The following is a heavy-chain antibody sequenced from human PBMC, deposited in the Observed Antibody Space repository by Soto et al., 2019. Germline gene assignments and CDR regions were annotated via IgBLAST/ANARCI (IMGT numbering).Heavy chain of an antibody. D-gene: IGHD4-4*01. CDR3: AREPRPYSNYVSNYYYYYGMDV. CDR1: GFTFDDYA. J-gene: IGHJ6*01. CDR2: ISWKSDNI. V-gene: IGHV3-9*01. Sequence: EVQLVESGGGLVQPGRSLRLSCAASGFTFDDYAMHWVRQAPGKALEWVSGISWKSDNIGYADSVKGRFTISRDNAKRSLYLKMSGLRAEDTALYYCAREPRPYSNYVSNYYYYYGMDVW.